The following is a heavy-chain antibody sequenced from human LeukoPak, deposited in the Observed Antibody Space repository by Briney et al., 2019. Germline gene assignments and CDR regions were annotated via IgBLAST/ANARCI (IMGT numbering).Heavy chain of an antibody. J-gene: IGHJ3*02. D-gene: IGHD6-25*01. Sequence: SVKVSCKASGGTFSSYAISWVRQAPGQGLEWMGRIIPIFGTANYAQKFQGRVTITMDESTSTAYMELSSLRSEDTAVYYCARAAPSSATTAFDIWGQGTMVTVSS. CDR2: IIPIFGTA. V-gene: IGHV1-69*05. CDR1: GGTFSSYA. CDR3: ARAAPSSATTAFDI.